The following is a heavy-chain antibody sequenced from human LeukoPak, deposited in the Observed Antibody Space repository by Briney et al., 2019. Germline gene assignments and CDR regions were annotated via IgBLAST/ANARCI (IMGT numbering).Heavy chain of an antibody. CDR2: ISYDGSKK. Sequence: GGSLRLSCAATGFTFSSYGMHWVRQAPGKGLAWVAVISYDGSKKYYADSVKGRFTISRDNSKNTLYLQMNSLRAENTAVYYCAKDGGEMSPFYYFDCWGRGTLVTVSS. V-gene: IGHV3-30*18. CDR1: GFTFSSYG. CDR3: AKDGGEMSPFYYFDC. J-gene: IGHJ4*02. D-gene: IGHD3-16*01.